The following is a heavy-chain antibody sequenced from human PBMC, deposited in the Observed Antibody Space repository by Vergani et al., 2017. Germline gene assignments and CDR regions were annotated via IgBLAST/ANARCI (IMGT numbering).Heavy chain of an antibody. CDR2: IYYSGST. V-gene: IGHV4-31*03. Sequence: QVQLQESGPGLVKPSQTLSLTCTVSGGSISSGGYYWSWIRQHPGKGLEWIGYIYYSGSTYYNPSLKRRINISVDTCKNQFSLKLSSVTAADTAVYYCAGGPTSNERGYSCGYGYWGQGTLVTVSS. D-gene: IGHD5-18*01. CDR3: AGGPTSNERGYSCGYGY. CDR1: GGSISSGGYY. J-gene: IGHJ4*02.